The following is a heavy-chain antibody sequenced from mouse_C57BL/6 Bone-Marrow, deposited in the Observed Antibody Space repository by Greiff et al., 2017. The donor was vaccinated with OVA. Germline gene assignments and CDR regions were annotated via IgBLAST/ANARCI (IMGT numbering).Heavy chain of an antibody. V-gene: IGHV3-5*01. J-gene: IGHJ1*03. CDR3: ARDYDYDGYWYFDV. D-gene: IGHD2-4*01. Sequence: DVHLVESGPGLVKPSQTVFLTCTVTGISITTGNYRWSWIRQFPGNKLEWIGYIYYSGTITYNPSLTSRTTITRDTPKNQFFLEMNSLTAEDTATYYCARDYDYDGYWYFDVWGTGTTVTVSS. CDR1: GISITTGNYR. CDR2: IYYSGTI.